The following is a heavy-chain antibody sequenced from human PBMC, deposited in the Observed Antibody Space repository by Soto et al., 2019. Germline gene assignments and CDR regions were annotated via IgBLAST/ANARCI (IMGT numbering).Heavy chain of an antibody. V-gene: IGHV1-2*04. CDR3: ATWVDYGDFDGFDF. J-gene: IGHJ4*02. D-gene: IGHD4-17*01. CDR1: GSSFTEYK. Sequence: XSVKVSCKTSGSSFTEYKLHWVRQAPGQXPEWMGWVETSGGGSNSAHKFKGSVXXTWDTSIXXACLHLTSLTTNETATYFCATWVDYGDFDGFDFWGQGTLVTVSS. CDR2: VETSGGGS.